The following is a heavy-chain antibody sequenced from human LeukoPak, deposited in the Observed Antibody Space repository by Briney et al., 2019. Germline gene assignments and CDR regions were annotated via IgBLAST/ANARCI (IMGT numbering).Heavy chain of an antibody. CDR2: VDHTGST. J-gene: IGHJ4*02. CDR1: DDSITMYY. CDR3: AREVLRSGWYGGAFDY. Sequence: PSETLSLTCSVSDDSITMYYWTWIRQPPGKGLEWIGYVDHTGSTNFNPSLNGRVSISRDTTKNLFSLKLSSVTAADTAVYYCAREVLRSGWYGGAFDYWGQGTLVTVST. V-gene: IGHV4-59*01. D-gene: IGHD6-19*01.